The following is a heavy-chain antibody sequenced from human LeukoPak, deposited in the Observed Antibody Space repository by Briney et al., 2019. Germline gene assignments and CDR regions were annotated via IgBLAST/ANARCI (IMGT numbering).Heavy chain of an antibody. D-gene: IGHD6-6*01. CDR2: IHPGNSET. Sequence: GESLKISCKRSGYSFSSYWIAWVRQMPGKGLEWMGIIHPGNSETTYNPSFRGQVTMSADKSISTAYLQWSSLEASDTAMYYCARRPSSIAASAASDYWGQGTLVTVSS. V-gene: IGHV5-51*01. CDR1: GYSFSSYW. J-gene: IGHJ4*02. CDR3: ARRPSSIAASAASDY.